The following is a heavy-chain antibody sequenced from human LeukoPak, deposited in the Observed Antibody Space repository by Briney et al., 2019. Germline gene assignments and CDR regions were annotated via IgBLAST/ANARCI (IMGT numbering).Heavy chain of an antibody. CDR3: ARETDYYYGSGSLN. J-gene: IGHJ4*02. D-gene: IGHD3-10*01. CDR1: GFTFSSYE. Sequence: PGGSLRLSCAASGFTFSSYEMIWVRQAPGKGLEWVSYISSSGSTIYYADSVKGRFTISGDNAKNSLYLQMNSLRAEDTAVYYCARETDYYYGSGSLNWGQGTLVTVSS. CDR2: ISSSGSTI. V-gene: IGHV3-48*03.